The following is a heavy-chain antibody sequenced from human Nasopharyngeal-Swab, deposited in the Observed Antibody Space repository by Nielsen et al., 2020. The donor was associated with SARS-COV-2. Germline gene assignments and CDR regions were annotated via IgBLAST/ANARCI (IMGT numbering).Heavy chain of an antibody. CDR3: ARGGEDLRYFNWLPVDY. D-gene: IGHD3-9*01. J-gene: IGHJ4*02. V-gene: IGHV3-7*01. Sequence: GGSLRLSCAASGFTFSSFWMNWVRQAPGKGLEWVANIKQDGSEKYYVDSVKGRFTISRDNAKNSLYLQMNSLRAEDTAVYYCARGGEDLRYFNWLPVDYWGQGTLVTVSS. CDR2: IKQDGSEK. CDR1: GFTFSSFW.